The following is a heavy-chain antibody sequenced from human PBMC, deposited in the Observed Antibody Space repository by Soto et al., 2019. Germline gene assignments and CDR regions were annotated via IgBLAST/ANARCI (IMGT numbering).Heavy chain of an antibody. CDR1: GFSLSTGGMG. Sequence: QLTLKESGPTLVRPTQTLTLTCTFSGFSLSTGGMGVGWIRQPPGKVLEWLASIYWYDDKLYSPSLKCRITITKDTSKNPVVLTITNMAPVDTAIYYCAYNPRYDSDSRGQKAGAFDMWGQGTLVTVSS. CDR2: IYWYDDK. V-gene: IGHV2-5*01. CDR3: AYNPRYDSDSRGQKAGAFDM. D-gene: IGHD3-22*01. J-gene: IGHJ3*02.